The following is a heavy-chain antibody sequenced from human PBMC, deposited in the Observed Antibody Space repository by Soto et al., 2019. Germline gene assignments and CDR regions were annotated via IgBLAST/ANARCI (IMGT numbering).Heavy chain of an antibody. Sequence: SETLCLTCAVYGGSFIDYYWSWVRQPPGRGLEWIGEINHSEDTNYNPSLKSRVTMSVDTSKNQFSLKLTSVTAADTAVYYCARGFSPSMITFHTYWGQGTLVTVSS. V-gene: IGHV4-34*01. CDR1: GGSFIDYY. CDR3: ARGFSPSMITFHTY. D-gene: IGHD3-16*01. J-gene: IGHJ4*02. CDR2: INHSEDT.